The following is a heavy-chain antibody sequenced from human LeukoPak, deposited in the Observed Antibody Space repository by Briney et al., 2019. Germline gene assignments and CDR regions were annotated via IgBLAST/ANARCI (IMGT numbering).Heavy chain of an antibody. D-gene: IGHD2-15*01. Sequence: PSETLSLTCTVSGRSISSYYWSWIRQPPGKGLEWLGYIYYSGSTNYNPSLKSRVTISVDTSKNQFSLKLSSVTAADTAVYYCARDAGCSGGSCYSALDYWGQGTLVTVSS. CDR3: ARDAGCSGGSCYSALDY. V-gene: IGHV4-59*01. J-gene: IGHJ4*02. CDR2: IYYSGST. CDR1: GRSISSYY.